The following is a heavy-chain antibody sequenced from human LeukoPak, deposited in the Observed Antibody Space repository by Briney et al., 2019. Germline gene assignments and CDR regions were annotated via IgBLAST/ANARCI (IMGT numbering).Heavy chain of an antibody. V-gene: IGHV3-48*04. J-gene: IGHJ5*02. CDR3: AELTSSSRHL. D-gene: IGHD6-6*01. Sequence: PGGSLRLSCAASGFTFSTYSMNWVRQAPGKGLEWLSYVSSSSGTTYYADSVKGRFTISRDNAKNSLYLQMNSLRAEDTAVYYCAELTSSSRHLWGQGTLVTVSS. CDR2: VSSSSGTT. CDR1: GFTFSTYS.